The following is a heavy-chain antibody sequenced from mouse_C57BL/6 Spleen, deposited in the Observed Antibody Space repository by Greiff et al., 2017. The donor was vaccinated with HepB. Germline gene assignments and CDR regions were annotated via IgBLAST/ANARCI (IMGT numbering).Heavy chain of an antibody. D-gene: IGHD1-1*01. J-gene: IGHJ3*01. V-gene: IGHV1-52*01. CDR1: GYTFTSYW. Sequence: QVQLQQSGAELVRPGSSVKLSCKASGYTFTSYWMHWVKQRPIQGLEWIVNIDPSDSETHYNQKFKDKATLTVDKSSSTAYMQLSSLTSEDSAVYYCARWAGSSYFAYWGQGTLVTVSA. CDR2: IDPSDSET. CDR3: ARWAGSSYFAY.